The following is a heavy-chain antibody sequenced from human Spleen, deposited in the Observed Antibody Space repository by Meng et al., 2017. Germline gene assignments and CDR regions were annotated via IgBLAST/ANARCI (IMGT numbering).Heavy chain of an antibody. Sequence: ASVKVSCKASGYIFTAYYIYWVRQAPGQGLEWMGWINPLSGDKNYAQKFQGRVTMTRDTSITTAYMELSRLRSDDTAVYYCARTALLYSSGFAEYFQHWGQGTLVTVSS. CDR3: ARTALLYSSGFAEYFQH. J-gene: IGHJ1*01. CDR2: INPLSGDK. CDR1: GYIFTAYY. V-gene: IGHV1-2*02. D-gene: IGHD6-19*01.